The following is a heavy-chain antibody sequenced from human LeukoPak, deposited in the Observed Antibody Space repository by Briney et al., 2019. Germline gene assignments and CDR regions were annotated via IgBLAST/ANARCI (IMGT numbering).Heavy chain of an antibody. CDR3: ARDTFEPLVIDF. V-gene: IGHV3-21*05. CDR1: GFSFRRYA. CDR2: VNAESTDI. J-gene: IGHJ4*02. Sequence: GGSLRLACAASGFSFRRYAMNWVRQAPGKGLEWVAYVNAESTDILYADSVRGRFTISRGNAKNSLYLQMNSLRAEDRGVYYCARDTFEPLVIDFWGQGTLVTVSS. D-gene: IGHD6-13*01.